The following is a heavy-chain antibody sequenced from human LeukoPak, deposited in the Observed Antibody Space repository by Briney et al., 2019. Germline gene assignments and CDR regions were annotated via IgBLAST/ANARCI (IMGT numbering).Heavy chain of an antibody. D-gene: IGHD6-13*01. Sequence: SETLSLTCADSGYSISSGYYWGWIRQSPGKGLEWIGSLYHSGNTYYNPSLKSRVTISVDTSMNQFPLKLRSVTAADTAVYYCLAISSWYYFDYWGQGALVTVSS. CDR2: LYHSGNT. CDR1: GYSISSGYY. J-gene: IGHJ4*02. CDR3: LAISSWYYFDY. V-gene: IGHV4-38-2*01.